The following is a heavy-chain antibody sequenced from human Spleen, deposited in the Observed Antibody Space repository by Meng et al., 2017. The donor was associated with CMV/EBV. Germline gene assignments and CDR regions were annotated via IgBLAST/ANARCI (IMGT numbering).Heavy chain of an antibody. V-gene: IGHV4-39*07. D-gene: IGHD1/OR15-1a*01. Sequence: SIRTITYDWGWLRQPPGKGLEWIGTIYYSGSTYYNPSLKSRVTISVDTSKNQFSLRLSSVTAADTAVYYCARAPRGSYNWIKNWFDPWGQGTLVTVSS. CDR2: IYYSGST. J-gene: IGHJ5*02. CDR1: SIRTITYD. CDR3: ARAPRGSYNWIKNWFDP.